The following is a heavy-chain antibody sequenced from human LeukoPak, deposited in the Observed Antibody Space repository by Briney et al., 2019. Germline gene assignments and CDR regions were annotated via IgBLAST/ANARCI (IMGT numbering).Heavy chain of an antibody. J-gene: IGHJ4*02. CDR1: GGSISSYY. V-gene: IGHV4-59*08. Sequence: SETLSLTCTVSGGSISSYYWSWIRQPPGKGLEWIGYIYYSGSTNYNPSLKSRVTISVDTSKNQFSLKLSSVTAADTAVYYCARYPTYYYDSSGYFDYWGQGTLVTVSS. CDR3: ARYPTYYYDSSGYFDY. CDR2: IYYSGST. D-gene: IGHD3-22*01.